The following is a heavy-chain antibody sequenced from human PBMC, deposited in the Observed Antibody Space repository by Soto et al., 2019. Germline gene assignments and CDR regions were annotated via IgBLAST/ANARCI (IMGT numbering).Heavy chain of an antibody. J-gene: IGHJ4*02. Sequence: SETLSLTCTVSGGSISSYYWSWIRQPPGKGLEWIGYIYSSGSTHYNPSLQNRVTISIDTSKNQVSLKVNSVTAADTAVYYCARNGMVRGVIGFDYWGQGTLVT. CDR2: IYSSGST. CDR3: ARNGMVRGVIGFDY. D-gene: IGHD3-10*01. CDR1: GGSISSYY. V-gene: IGHV4-59*01.